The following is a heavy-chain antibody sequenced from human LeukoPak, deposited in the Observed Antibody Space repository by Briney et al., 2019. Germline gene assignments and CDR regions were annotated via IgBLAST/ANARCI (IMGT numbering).Heavy chain of an antibody. J-gene: IGHJ3*02. V-gene: IGHV4-59*08. CDR3: ARGLYYDSSGYSVVGAFDI. Sequence: SETLSLTCTVSGGSISSYYWSWIRQPPGKGLEWIGYIYYSGSTNYNPSLKSRVTISVDTSKNQFSLKLSSVTAADTAVYYCARGLYYDSSGYSVVGAFDIWGQGTMVTVSS. CDR1: GGSISSYY. CDR2: IYYSGST. D-gene: IGHD3-22*01.